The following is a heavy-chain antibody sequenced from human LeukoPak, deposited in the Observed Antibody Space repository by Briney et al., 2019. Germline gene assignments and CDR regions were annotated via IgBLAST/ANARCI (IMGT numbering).Heavy chain of an antibody. J-gene: IGHJ5*02. V-gene: IGHV1-69*05. Sequence: SVKVSCKASGGTFSSYAISWVRQAPGQGLEWMGGIIPIFGTANYAQKFQGRVTITTDESTSTAYMELSSLRAEDTAVYYCAKVPGVVISNWFDPWGQGTLVTVSS. D-gene: IGHD3-3*01. CDR2: IIPIFGTA. CDR1: GGTFSSYA. CDR3: AKVPGVVISNWFDP.